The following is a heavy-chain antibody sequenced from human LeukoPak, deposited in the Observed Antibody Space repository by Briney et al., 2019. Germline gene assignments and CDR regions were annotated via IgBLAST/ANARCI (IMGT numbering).Heavy chain of an antibody. D-gene: IGHD3-10*01. CDR1: GFTFSSYE. CDR3: ARELITMVRGVSSNWFDP. V-gene: IGHV3-21*01. CDR2: ISSSSSYI. J-gene: IGHJ5*02. Sequence: PGGSLRLSCAASGFTFSSYEMNWVRQAPGKGLEWVSSISSSSSYIYYADSVKGRFTISRDNAKNSLYLQMNSLRAEDTAVYYCARELITMVRGVSSNWFDPWGQGTLVTVSS.